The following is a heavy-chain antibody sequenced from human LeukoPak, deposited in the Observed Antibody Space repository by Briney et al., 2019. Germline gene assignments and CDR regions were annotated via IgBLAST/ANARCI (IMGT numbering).Heavy chain of an antibody. CDR3: AGRQYYYDSSGYYYPY. D-gene: IGHD3-22*01. CDR1: GFTVSSNY. J-gene: IGHJ4*02. Sequence: PGGSLRLSCAASGFTVSSNYMSWVRQAPGKGLEWVSVIYSGGSTYYADSVKGRFTISRDNSKNTLYLQMNSLRAEDTAVYYCAGRQYYYDSSGYYYPYWGQGTLVTVSS. CDR2: IYSGGST. V-gene: IGHV3-66*04.